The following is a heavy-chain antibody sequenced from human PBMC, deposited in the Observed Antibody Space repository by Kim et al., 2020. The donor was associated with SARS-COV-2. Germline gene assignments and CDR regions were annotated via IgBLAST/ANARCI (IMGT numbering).Heavy chain of an antibody. CDR2: TT. V-gene: IGHV3-15*01. J-gene: IGHJ4*02. D-gene: IGHD1-26*01. Sequence: TTDYAAPVKGRFTISRDDSKNALYLQMNSLKTEDTAVYYCTTVSGGGYRYWGQGTLVTVSS. CDR3: TTVSGGGYRY.